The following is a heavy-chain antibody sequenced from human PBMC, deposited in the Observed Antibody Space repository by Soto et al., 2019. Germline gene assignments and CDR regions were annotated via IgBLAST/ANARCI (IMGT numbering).Heavy chain of an antibody. Sequence: QVQLVESGGGVVQPGRSLRVSCAASGFTFSIYAMHWVRQAPGTGLEWVAVISYDGTKTYYADSVKGRFTISRNNSKNTVYLQMNSPRAEDTAVSHRAKDRCPSRQWLIAPFDYWGQGPVVTVSP. D-gene: IGHD6-19*01. CDR2: ISYDGTKT. V-gene: IGHV3-30*18. CDR3: AKDRCPSRQWLIAPFDY. J-gene: IGHJ4*02. CDR1: GFTFSIYA.